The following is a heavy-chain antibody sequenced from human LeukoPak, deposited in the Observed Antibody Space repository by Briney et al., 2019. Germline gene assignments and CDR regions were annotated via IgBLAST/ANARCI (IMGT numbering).Heavy chain of an antibody. CDR3: ARGATYYYDSSGSYYSWFDN. Sequence: PGRSLRLSCAASGFTLSSYGMHWVRQAPGKGLEWVAGKSYDGSNKYSADSVKGRFTISRDNSKNTLYLQMNSLRAEDTAVYYCARGATYYYDSSGSYYSWFDNWGQGTLVTVSS. J-gene: IGHJ4*02. CDR2: KSYDGSNK. D-gene: IGHD3-22*01. V-gene: IGHV3-30*03. CDR1: GFTLSSYG.